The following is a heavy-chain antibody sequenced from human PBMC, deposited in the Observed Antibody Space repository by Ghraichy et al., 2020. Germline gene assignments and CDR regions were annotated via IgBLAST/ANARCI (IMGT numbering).Heavy chain of an antibody. J-gene: IGHJ5*02. Sequence: GESLNISCAASGFTFSSYAMSWVRQAPGKGLEWVSTISGSGGSTYYADSVKGRFTISRDNSKNTLYLQMNSLRAEDTAVYYCAKDRSYYYDNSCFDPWGQGTLVIVSS. D-gene: IGHD3-22*01. V-gene: IGHV3-23*01. CDR1: GFTFSSYA. CDR3: AKDRSYYYDNSCFDP. CDR2: ISGSGGST.